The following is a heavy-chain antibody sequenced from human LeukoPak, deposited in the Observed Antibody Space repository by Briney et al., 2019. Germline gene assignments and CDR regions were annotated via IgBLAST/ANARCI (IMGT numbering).Heavy chain of an antibody. V-gene: IGHV1-3*03. D-gene: IGHD5-18*01. J-gene: IGHJ4*02. Sequence: ASVKVSCKASGYTFTSYAMHWVRQAPGQRLEWMGWINAGNGNTKYSQEFQGRVTITRDTSASTAYMELSSLRSEDMAVYYCARGGVDTAMANSFDYWGQGILVTVSS. CDR3: ARGGVDTAMANSFDY. CDR1: GYTFTSYA. CDR2: INAGNGNT.